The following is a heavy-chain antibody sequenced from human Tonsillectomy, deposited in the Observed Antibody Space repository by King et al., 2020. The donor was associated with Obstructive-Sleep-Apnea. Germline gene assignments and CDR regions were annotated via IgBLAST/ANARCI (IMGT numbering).Heavy chain of an antibody. D-gene: IGHD3-10*01. CDR2: ISYDGSNK. V-gene: IGHV3-30*18. CDR3: AKDAYGSGSYYGLNAFDI. Sequence: VQLVESGGGVVQPGRSLRLSCAASGFTFSSYGMHWVRQAPGKGLEWVAVISYDGSNKYYADSVKGRFTISRDLSKNPLYLQMHSLRTEDTAVYFCAKDAYGSGSYYGLNAFDIWGQGTMVTVSS. CDR1: GFTFSSYG. J-gene: IGHJ3*02.